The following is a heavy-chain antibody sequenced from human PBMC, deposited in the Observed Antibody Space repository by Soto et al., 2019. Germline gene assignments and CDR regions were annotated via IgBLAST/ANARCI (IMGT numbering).Heavy chain of an antibody. D-gene: IGHD3-16*01. CDR1: GFTFRSSP. Sequence: PGGSLRLSCAVSGFTFRSSPMSWVRRAPGKGLEWVSGINGGDDSEHYVDSVRGRFTIIRDNSKNLLLLQMNSLRVEDTATYYCTKDSHWGIISPTHDPWGQGTQVTVPS. CDR2: INGGDDSE. CDR3: TKDSHWGIISPTHDP. J-gene: IGHJ5*02. V-gene: IGHV3-23*01.